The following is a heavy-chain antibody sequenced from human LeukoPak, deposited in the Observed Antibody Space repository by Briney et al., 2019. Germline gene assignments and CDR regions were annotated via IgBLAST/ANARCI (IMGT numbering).Heavy chain of an antibody. D-gene: IGHD3-10*01. J-gene: IGHJ6*02. CDR3: TTCGLMVRGVISPQGYGMDV. V-gene: IGHV3-7*05. CDR2: INQDGSER. CDR1: GFTFSTYW. Sequence: GGSLRLSCAASGFTFSTYWMSWVRQAPGKGLEWVAKINQDGSERYYVDSVKGRFTISRENAENSLYLQMNSLRAEDTAVYYCTTCGLMVRGVISPQGYGMDVWGQGTTVTVSS.